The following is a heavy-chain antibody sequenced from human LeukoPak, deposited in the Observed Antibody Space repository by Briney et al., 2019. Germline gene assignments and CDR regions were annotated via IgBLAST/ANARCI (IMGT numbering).Heavy chain of an antibody. J-gene: IGHJ4*02. Sequence: GGSLRLACAASGFTFSSHAMSWVCQAPGKGLEGVSAISGSGGSIYYADSVKGRFTISRDNSKNTVYLQMNSLRAEDTALYYCAKGPYCSSSSCYTIGSFDFWGQGTLVTVSS. D-gene: IGHD2-2*02. CDR2: ISGSGGSI. CDR3: AKGPYCSSSSCYTIGSFDF. CDR1: GFTFSSHA. V-gene: IGHV3-23*01.